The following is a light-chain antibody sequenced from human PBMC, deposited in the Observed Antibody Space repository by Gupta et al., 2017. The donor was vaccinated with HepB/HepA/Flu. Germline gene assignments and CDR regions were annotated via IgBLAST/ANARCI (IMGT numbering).Light chain of an antibody. CDR3: QSADSSGTYGVV. CDR1: ALPKQY. Sequence: SYELTQPPSVSVSPGQTARIPCPGDALPKQYAYWYQQKPGQAPVLVIYKDSERPSGIPERFSGSSSGTTVTLTISGVQAEDEADYYCQSADSSGTYGVVFGGGTKLTVL. CDR2: KDS. J-gene: IGLJ2*01. V-gene: IGLV3-25*03.